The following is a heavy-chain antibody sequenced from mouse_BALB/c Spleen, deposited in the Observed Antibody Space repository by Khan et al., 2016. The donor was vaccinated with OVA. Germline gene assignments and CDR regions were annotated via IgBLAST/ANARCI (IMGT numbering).Heavy chain of an antibody. CDR1: GYSITSNYA. Sequence: EVELVESEPGLVKPSQSLSLTCTVTGYSITSNYAWNWIRQLPGNKLEWMGYISYSGSTSYNPSLKSRISITRDTSKNQFFLQLNSVTTEDAATYYCARGNYYGYAMDYWGQGTSVTVSS. V-gene: IGHV3-2*02. J-gene: IGHJ4*01. CDR2: ISYSGST. D-gene: IGHD1-1*01. CDR3: ARGNYYGYAMDY.